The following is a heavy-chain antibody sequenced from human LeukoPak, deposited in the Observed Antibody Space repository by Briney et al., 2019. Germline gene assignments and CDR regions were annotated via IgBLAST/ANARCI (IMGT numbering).Heavy chain of an antibody. CDR3: VLGATSLNYFDY. CDR2: ISYSGST. V-gene: IGHV4-59*08. Sequence: PSETLSLTCTVSGGSISSYYWSWIRRPPGKGLEWIGYISYSGSTNYNPSLKSRVTISVDTSKNQFSLKLSSVTAADTAVYYCVLGATSLNYFDYWGQGTLVTVSS. D-gene: IGHD1-26*01. J-gene: IGHJ4*02. CDR1: GGSISSYY.